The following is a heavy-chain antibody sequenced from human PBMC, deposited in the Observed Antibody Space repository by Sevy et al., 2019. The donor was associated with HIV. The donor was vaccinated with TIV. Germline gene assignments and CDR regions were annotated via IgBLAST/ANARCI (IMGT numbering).Heavy chain of an antibody. CDR1: GLTPSTYG. J-gene: IGHJ4*02. CDR2: IGYDGSNI. D-gene: IGHD2-8*01. V-gene: IGHV3-33*01. Sequence: GGSLRLSCAASGLTPSTYGMHWVRQAPGKGLEWVAVIGYDGSNIYYADSVKGRFTISRDNSKNTLFLQMDSLRAEDTAIYYCARDTRMYGDYLLAYFDYWGQGTLVTVSS. CDR3: ARDTRMYGDYLLAYFDY.